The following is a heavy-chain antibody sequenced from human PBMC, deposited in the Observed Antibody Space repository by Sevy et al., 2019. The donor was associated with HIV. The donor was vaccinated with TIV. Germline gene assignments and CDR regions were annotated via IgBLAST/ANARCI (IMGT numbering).Heavy chain of an antibody. Sequence: GGSLRLSCAASGFTFDDYAMHWVRQAPGKGLEWVSGISWKSGGIGYADSVKGRFTISRDNVKNSLYLQMNSLRAEDTALYYCAKDTSAAARRGAFDYWGQGTLVTVSS. D-gene: IGHD6-13*01. V-gene: IGHV3-9*01. CDR1: GFTFDDYA. CDR2: ISWKSGGI. J-gene: IGHJ4*02. CDR3: AKDTSAAARRGAFDY.